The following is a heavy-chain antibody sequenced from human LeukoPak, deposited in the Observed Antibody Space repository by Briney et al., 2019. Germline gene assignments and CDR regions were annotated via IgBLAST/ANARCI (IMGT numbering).Heavy chain of an antibody. CDR3: ARVGYSGSPGDY. D-gene: IGHD1-26*01. CDR2: ISSRSGSSI. Sequence: PGGSLRLSCAASGFTFSNYAMSWVRQAPGKGLEWVSYISSRSGSSIYYGDSVKGRFTVSRDNAKNSLYLQMNGLRGEDTAEYYCARVGYSGSPGDYWGQGTLVTVSS. V-gene: IGHV3-48*04. J-gene: IGHJ4*02. CDR1: GFTFSNYA.